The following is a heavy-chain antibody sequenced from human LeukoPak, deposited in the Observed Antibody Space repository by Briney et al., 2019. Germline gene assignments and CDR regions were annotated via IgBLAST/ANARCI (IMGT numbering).Heavy chain of an antibody. CDR2: INPNSSGT. CDR3: ARDGNSNHFDY. V-gene: IGHV1-2*02. Sequence: ASVKVSCKASGYTFTSYGISWVRQAPGQGLEWMGWINPNSSGTNYAQKFQGRVTMTRDTSISTAYMELSRLRSDDTAVYYCARDGNSNHFDYWGQGTLVTVSS. J-gene: IGHJ4*02. CDR1: GYTFTSYG. D-gene: IGHD4-23*01.